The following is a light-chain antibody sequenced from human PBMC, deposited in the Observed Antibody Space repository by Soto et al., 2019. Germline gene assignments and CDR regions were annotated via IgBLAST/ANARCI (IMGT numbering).Light chain of an antibody. Sequence: SYELTQPPSVSVAPGKTARITCGGNNIGSKSVHWYQQKPGRAPVLVIYYDSDRPSGIPERFSGSNSGNTATLTISRVEAGDEADYYCQVWDSSSDHRDVVFGGGTKLTVL. CDR1: NIGSKS. V-gene: IGLV3-21*04. J-gene: IGLJ2*01. CDR3: QVWDSSSDHRDVV. CDR2: YDS.